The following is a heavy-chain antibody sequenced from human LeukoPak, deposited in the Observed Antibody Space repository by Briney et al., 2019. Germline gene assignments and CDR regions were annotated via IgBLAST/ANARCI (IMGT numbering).Heavy chain of an antibody. Sequence: GGSLRFSCAASGFTFSDYYMSWIRQAPGKGLEWVSYISSSGSTIYYADSVKGRFTISRDNAKNSLYLQMNSLRAEDTAVYYCARDGHYDILTGLFDYWGQGTLVTVSS. V-gene: IGHV3-11*01. J-gene: IGHJ4*02. CDR1: GFTFSDYY. CDR2: ISSSGSTI. CDR3: ARDGHYDILTGLFDY. D-gene: IGHD3-9*01.